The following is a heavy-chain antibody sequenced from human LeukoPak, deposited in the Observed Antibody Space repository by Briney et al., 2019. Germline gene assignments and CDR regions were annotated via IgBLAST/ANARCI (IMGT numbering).Heavy chain of an antibody. J-gene: IGHJ4*02. V-gene: IGHV3-74*01. D-gene: IGHD5-12*01. Sequence: GGSLTLECATSEITFSRNWMHWVRQAPGKELVWVSRINSDGSYTSYADSVKGRFTISRDNAKNTLYLQMNSLRAEDTAVYYCARGPSGYINYWGQGTLVTVSS. CDR3: ARGPSGYINY. CDR2: INSDGSYT. CDR1: EITFSRNW.